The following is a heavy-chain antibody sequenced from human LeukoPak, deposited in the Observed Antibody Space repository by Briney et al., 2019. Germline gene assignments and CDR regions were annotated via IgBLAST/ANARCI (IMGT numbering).Heavy chain of an antibody. CDR1: GGSIRSSSYY. J-gene: IGHJ3*02. CDR2: IYYSGST. Sequence: PSETLSLTCTVSGGSIRSSSYYWGWIRQPPGKGLEWIGSIYYSGSTHCNPSLKNQVTILVDTSKNQFSLKLSSVTAADTAVYYCARRFVSLWDDSFDIWGQGTMVIVSS. D-gene: IGHD2/OR15-2a*01. V-gene: IGHV4-39*01. CDR3: ARRFVSLWDDSFDI.